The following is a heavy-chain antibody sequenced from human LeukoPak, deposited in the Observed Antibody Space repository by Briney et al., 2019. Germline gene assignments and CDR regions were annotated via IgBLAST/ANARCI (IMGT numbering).Heavy chain of an antibody. Sequence: PGGSLRLSCAASGFTVSSNYMSWVRQAPGKGLVWVSRINSDGSATIYADSVKGRFTISRDNAKNTLFLQMNSLRAEDTAVYYCARDRYYTLDYWGQGTLVTVSS. J-gene: IGHJ4*02. V-gene: IGHV3-74*01. CDR3: ARDRYYTLDY. CDR2: INSDGSAT. D-gene: IGHD3-3*01. CDR1: GFTVSSNY.